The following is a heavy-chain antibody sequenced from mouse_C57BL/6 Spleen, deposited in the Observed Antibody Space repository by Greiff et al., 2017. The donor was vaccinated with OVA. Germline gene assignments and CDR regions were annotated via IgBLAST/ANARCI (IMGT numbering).Heavy chain of an antibody. Sequence: VQLQQPGAELVKPGASVKLSCQASGYTFTSYWITWVKQRPGQGLEWIGDIYPGSGSTNYNEKFKSKATLTVDTSSSTAYMQLSSLTSEDSAVYYCARESYREYYFDDWGQGTTLTVAS. D-gene: IGHD2-12*01. V-gene: IGHV1-55*01. CDR2: IYPGSGST. CDR3: ARESYREYYFDD. J-gene: IGHJ2*01. CDR1: GYTFTSYW.